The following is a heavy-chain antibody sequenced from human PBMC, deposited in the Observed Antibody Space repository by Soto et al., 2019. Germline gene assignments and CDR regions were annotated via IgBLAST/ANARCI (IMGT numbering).Heavy chain of an antibody. D-gene: IGHD3-22*01. CDR3: ARGTAYYDTSLLVDP. CDR1: GGSISSYY. V-gene: IGHV4-59*01. CDR2: IYYSGST. J-gene: IGHJ5*02. Sequence: LSETLSLTCTVSGGSISSYYWSWIRQPPGKGLEWIGYIYYSGSTNYNPSLKSRVTISVDTSKNQFSLKLSSVTAADTAVYYCARGTAYYDTSLLVDPWGQGTLVTVS.